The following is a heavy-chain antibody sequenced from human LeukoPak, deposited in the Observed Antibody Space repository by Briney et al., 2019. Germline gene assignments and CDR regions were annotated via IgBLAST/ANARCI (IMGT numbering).Heavy chain of an antibody. Sequence: SETLSLTCTVSGDSISSYYWSWIRQPPGKGLEWIGYIYDSGKANYNASLISRVTISVDTSKNQFSLKLTSVTPADTAVYYCARGGGTLDYWGQGTLVTVSS. CDR2: IYDSGKA. D-gene: IGHD3-16*01. J-gene: IGHJ4*02. V-gene: IGHV4-59*01. CDR3: ARGGGTLDY. CDR1: GDSISSYY.